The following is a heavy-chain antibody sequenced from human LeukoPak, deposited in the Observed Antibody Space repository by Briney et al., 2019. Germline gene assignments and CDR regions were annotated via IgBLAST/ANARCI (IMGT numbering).Heavy chain of an antibody. J-gene: IGHJ4*02. Sequence: SVKVPCKASGGTFSSYAISWVRQAPGQGLEWMGRIIPIFGTANYAQKFQGRVTITTDESTSTAYMELSSLRSEDTAVYYCARSNDYGSGTGDYWGQGTLVTVSS. V-gene: IGHV1-69*05. CDR2: IIPIFGTA. D-gene: IGHD3-10*01. CDR1: GGTFSSYA. CDR3: ARSNDYGSGTGDY.